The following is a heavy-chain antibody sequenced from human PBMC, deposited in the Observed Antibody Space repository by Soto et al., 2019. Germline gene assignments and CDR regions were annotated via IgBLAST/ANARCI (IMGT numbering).Heavy chain of an antibody. D-gene: IGHD6-19*01. CDR3: ARRDVYGGWLDY. CDR1: GGSISSSSYY. Sequence: SETLSLTCTVPGGSISSSSYYWGWIRQPPGKGLEWIGSIYYSGSTYYNPSLKSRVTISVDTSKNQFSLKLSSVTAADTAVYYCARRDVYGGWLDYWGQGTLVTVS. CDR2: IYYSGST. V-gene: IGHV4-39*01. J-gene: IGHJ4*02.